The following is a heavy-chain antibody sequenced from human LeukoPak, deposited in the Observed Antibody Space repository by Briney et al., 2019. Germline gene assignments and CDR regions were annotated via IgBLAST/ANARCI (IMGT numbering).Heavy chain of an antibody. V-gene: IGHV1-2*02. CDR3: ARPKTPGIAVDAHDY. Sequence: GASVKVSCKASGHTFTNDEIHWVRQAPGQGLEWMGWINPNSGGTNYAQKFQGRVSMTRDTSISTAYMELSRLRSDDTAVYYCARPKTPGIAVDAHDYWGQGTLVTVSS. CDR2: INPNSGGT. J-gene: IGHJ4*02. CDR1: GHTFTNDE. D-gene: IGHD6-19*01.